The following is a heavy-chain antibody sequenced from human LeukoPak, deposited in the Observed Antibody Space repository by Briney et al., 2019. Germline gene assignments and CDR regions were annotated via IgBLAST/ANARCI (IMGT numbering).Heavy chain of an antibody. CDR1: GDSVSSTSVA. CDR2: TYYRSKWYN. D-gene: IGHD5-24*01. J-gene: IGHJ5*02. CDR3: ARGRSPNWFDP. V-gene: IGHV6-1*01. Sequence: SQTLSLTCAISGDSVSSTSVAWHWIRQSPSSGLEWLSRTYYRSKWYNDYAVSVKSRISINPDTSRNQFSLQLNSVTPEDTAVYYCARGRSPNWFDPWGPGTLVTVSS.